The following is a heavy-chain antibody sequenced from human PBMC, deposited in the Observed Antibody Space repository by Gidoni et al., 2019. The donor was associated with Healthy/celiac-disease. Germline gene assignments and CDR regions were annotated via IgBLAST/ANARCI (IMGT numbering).Heavy chain of an antibody. CDR3: ARESIYYDSSGYYPYYGMDV. J-gene: IGHJ6*02. D-gene: IGHD3-22*01. CDR2: RSYNGSNK. V-gene: IGHV3-30*04. CDR1: GFPFSSYA. Sequence: QVRLVESGGGLVQQGRSLRLCCVASGFPFSSYAMHWVRQAPGQGLGWVAVRSYNGSNKYYAASVKARFTISRDNSKNTLYLQMNSLRAEDTAVYYCARESIYYDSSGYYPYYGMDVWGQGTTVTVSS.